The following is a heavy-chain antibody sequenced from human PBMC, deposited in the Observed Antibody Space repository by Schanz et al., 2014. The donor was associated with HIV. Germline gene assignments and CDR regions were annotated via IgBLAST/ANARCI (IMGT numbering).Heavy chain of an antibody. V-gene: IGHV1-8*02. J-gene: IGHJ4*02. CDR3: TRGARDCSNGVCGGTYFDY. Sequence: QVQLVQSGAEVKKPGASVKVSCKASGDTFTDYYMHWVRQASGQGLEWVGWMNPRSGNTGYAQKFQGRVTLTRNTSLTTAYMELSSLTSDDTAVYYCTRGARDCSNGVCGGTYFDYWGQGTLVTVSP. CDR2: MNPRSGNT. D-gene: IGHD2-8*01. CDR1: GDTFTDYY.